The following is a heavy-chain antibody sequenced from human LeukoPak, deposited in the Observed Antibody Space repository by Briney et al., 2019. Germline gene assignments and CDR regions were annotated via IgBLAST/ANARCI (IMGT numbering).Heavy chain of an antibody. V-gene: IGHV3-23*01. CDR2: ISGSGGST. Sequence: GGSLRLSRAASGFTFSTYAISWVRQAPGKGLEWVSVISGSGGSTYYADSAKGRFTISRDNSKNTLYLQMNSLRAEDTAVYYCAKSPRVLTSHFDYWGQGTLVTVSS. D-gene: IGHD2-8*01. CDR3: AKSPRVLTSHFDY. J-gene: IGHJ4*02. CDR1: GFTFSTYA.